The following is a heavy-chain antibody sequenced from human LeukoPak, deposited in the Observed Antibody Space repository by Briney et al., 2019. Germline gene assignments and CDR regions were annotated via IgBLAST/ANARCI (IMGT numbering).Heavy chain of an antibody. V-gene: IGHV1-18*01. CDR3: VRDYNYVPDY. CDR1: GYTFTSYG. Sequence: ASVKVSCKASGYTFTSYGISWVRQAPGQGLEWMGWISAYNGETNYAPKFQGRLTMTTDTSTSTAYMELRSVKSDETAVYYSVRDYNYVPDYWGQETLVTVSS. D-gene: IGHD3-16*01. CDR2: ISAYNGET. J-gene: IGHJ4*02.